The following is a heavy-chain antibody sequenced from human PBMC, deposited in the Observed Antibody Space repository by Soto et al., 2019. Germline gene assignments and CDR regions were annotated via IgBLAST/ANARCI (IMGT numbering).Heavy chain of an antibody. Sequence: QVQVVQSGAEVKKPGSSVRVSCKASGGTSSSYAITWMRQAPGQGLEWMGGIILILDTTDYAQKFQGRVTFTADESTSTVYMELSSLTSEDTAVYYCASGGTTVNRRFDFWGQGTLVTVSS. V-gene: IGHV1-69*01. D-gene: IGHD4-4*01. J-gene: IGHJ4*02. CDR3: ASGGTTVNRRFDF. CDR1: GGTSSSYA. CDR2: IILILDTT.